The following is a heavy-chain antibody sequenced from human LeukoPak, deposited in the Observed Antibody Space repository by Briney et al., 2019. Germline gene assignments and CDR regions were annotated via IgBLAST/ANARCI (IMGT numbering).Heavy chain of an antibody. CDR3: ARLGILAAYGDYAYYFDY. CDR1: GGSISSSSYY. CDR2: IYYSGST. V-gene: IGHV4-39*01. Sequence: PSETLSLTCTVSGGSISSSSYYWGWIRQPPGKGLEWIGSIYYSGSTYYNPSLKSRVTISVDTSKNQFSLRLSSVTAADTAVYYCARLGILAAYGDYAYYFDYWGQGTLVTVSS. D-gene: IGHD4-17*01. J-gene: IGHJ4*02.